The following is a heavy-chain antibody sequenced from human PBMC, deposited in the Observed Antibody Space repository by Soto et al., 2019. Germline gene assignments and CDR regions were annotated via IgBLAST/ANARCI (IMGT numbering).Heavy chain of an antibody. D-gene: IGHD1-26*01. V-gene: IGHV4-59*02. J-gene: IGHJ4*02. CDR1: GGSVSNSY. CDR3: ARGRSHEWELLVQYFDY. CDR2: VYYSGST. Sequence: SDTLSLTCTVSGGSVSNSYWGWIRQPPGKGLEWVAYVYYSGSTNYNPSLGSRVTISVDKSKTQFSLKMTSVTGADTAVYYCARGRSHEWELLVQYFDYWGQGTLVTVSS.